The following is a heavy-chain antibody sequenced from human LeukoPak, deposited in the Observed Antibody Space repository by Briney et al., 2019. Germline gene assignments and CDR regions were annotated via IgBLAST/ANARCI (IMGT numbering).Heavy chain of an antibody. Sequence: ASVQVSCKASGYTFTSYDINWVRQAAGQGVEWMGWMNPNSGNTVYAQKFQGRVTMTRNTSISTAYMELSSLRSEDTAVYYCARGPGTGVGILYYYYGMDVWGQGNTVTASS. CDR2: MNPNSGNT. V-gene: IGHV1-8*01. D-gene: IGHD3-3*01. J-gene: IGHJ6*02. CDR1: GYTFTSYD. CDR3: ARGPGTGVGILYYYYGMDV.